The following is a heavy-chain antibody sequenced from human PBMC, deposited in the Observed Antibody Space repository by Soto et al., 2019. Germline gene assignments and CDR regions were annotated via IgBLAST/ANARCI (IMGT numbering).Heavy chain of an antibody. CDR1: GFTFSTYS. V-gene: IGHV3-48*02. D-gene: IGHD2-21*02. CDR2: ISSRSTI. Sequence: EVQLVESGGGLVQPGGSLRLSCEASGFTFSTYSMNWVRQAPGKGLEWLSYISSRSTIYYADSVKGRFTISRANAKNARYLQRNSLRDEDTAVYYGARATDHWGQGTLVTVSS. J-gene: IGHJ4*02. CDR3: ARATDH.